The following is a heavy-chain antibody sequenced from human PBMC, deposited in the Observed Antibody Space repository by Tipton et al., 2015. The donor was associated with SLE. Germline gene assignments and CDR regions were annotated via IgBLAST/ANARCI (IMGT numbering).Heavy chain of an antibody. V-gene: IGHV3-53*01. CDR3: AKDLGPHPDWYFDL. CDR1: GFTVSSNY. D-gene: IGHD7-27*01. J-gene: IGHJ2*01. Sequence: SLRLSCAASGFTVSSNYMNWVRQAPGKGLEWVSIIYSNGGTFYTDSVKGRFTISRDNFKNTLYLQMNNLRAEDTAVYFCAKDLGPHPDWYFDLWGRGTLVAVSS. CDR2: IYSNGGT.